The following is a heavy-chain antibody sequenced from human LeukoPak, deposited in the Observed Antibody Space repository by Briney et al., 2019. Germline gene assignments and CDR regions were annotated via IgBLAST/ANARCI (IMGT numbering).Heavy chain of an antibody. CDR1: GFTFSTYG. J-gene: IGHJ4*02. CDR3: AKGRGDCTGFICPTPFDL. D-gene: IGHD2-8*02. V-gene: IGHV3-23*01. CDR2: IRSTGGNT. Sequence: GGSLRVSCAASGFTFSTYGMSWVRQAPGKGLEWVSSIRSTGGNTYYADSVKGRFTISRDNSKNTAYLQMNTLRVEDTAVYYSAKGRGDCTGFICPTPFDLWGQGTLVTVSS.